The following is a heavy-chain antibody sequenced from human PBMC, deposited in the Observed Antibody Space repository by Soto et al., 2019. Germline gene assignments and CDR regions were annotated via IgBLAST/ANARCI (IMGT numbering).Heavy chain of an antibody. CDR1: GFTFSSYG. CDR2: IWYDGSNK. J-gene: IGHJ6*02. CDR3: ARDRSNYYYGMDV. V-gene: IGHV3-33*01. Sequence: ESGGGVVQPGRSLRLSCAASGFTFSSYGMHWVRQAPGKGLEWVAVIWYDGSNKYYADSVKGRFTISRDNSKNTLYLQMNSLRAEDTAVYYCARDRSNYYYGMDVWGQGTTVTVSS.